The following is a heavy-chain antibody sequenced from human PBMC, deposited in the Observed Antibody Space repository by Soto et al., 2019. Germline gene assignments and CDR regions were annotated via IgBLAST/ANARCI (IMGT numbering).Heavy chain of an antibody. CDR1: GYTFTTYG. CDR2: INAYNGNT. CDR3: ARDPVAGTFIDY. D-gene: IGHD6-19*01. V-gene: IGHV1-18*01. Sequence: QVQPVQSGAEVKKPGASVKVSCKASGYTFTTYGISWVRQAPGQGLEWMGWINAYNGNTNYAQKFQGRVTMTTHTSASTAYIELRSLRSDDTAVYFCARDPVAGTFIDYWGQGTLVTVSS. J-gene: IGHJ4*02.